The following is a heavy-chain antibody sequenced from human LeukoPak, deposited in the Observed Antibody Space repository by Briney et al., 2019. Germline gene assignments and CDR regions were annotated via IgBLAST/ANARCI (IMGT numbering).Heavy chain of an antibody. V-gene: IGHV4-39*07. Sequence: SETLSLTCTVSGGSISSSSYYWGWIRQPPGKGLEWIGSIYYSGSTYYNPSLKSRVTISVDTSKNQFSLKLSSVTAADTAVYYCARDPGLRAQGNWFDPWGQGTLVTVSS. J-gene: IGHJ5*02. CDR3: ARDPGLRAQGNWFDP. CDR2: IYYSGST. D-gene: IGHD1-26*01. CDR1: GGSISSSSYY.